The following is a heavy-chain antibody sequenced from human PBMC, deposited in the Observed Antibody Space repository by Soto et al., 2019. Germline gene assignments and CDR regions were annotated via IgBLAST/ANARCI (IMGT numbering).Heavy chain of an antibody. CDR3: ARRDSSSWCDY. Sequence: PGAPLTISCKGSGYSFTSYCIGWVRQMPGKGLEWMGIIYPGDSDTRYSPSFQGQVTISADKSISTAYLQWSSLKASDTAMYYCARRDSSSWCDYWGQGTLVTVSS. J-gene: IGHJ4*02. D-gene: IGHD6-13*01. CDR1: GYSFTSYC. CDR2: IYPGDSDT. V-gene: IGHV5-51*01.